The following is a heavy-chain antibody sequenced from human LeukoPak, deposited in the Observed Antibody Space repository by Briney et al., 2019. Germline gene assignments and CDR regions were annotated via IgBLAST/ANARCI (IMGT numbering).Heavy chain of an antibody. CDR3: GVGASSAPEFDY. J-gene: IGHJ4*02. CDR2: ITGSSYKK. Sequence: GGSLRLSCAASGFTFSDYALNWVRQAPGKGLEWISSITGSSYKKYYAESLKGRVTISRDNAKNSLYLQMDSLRADDTAVYYCGVGASSAPEFDYWGQGTLVTVSS. V-gene: IGHV3-21*01. D-gene: IGHD1-26*01. CDR1: GFTFSDYA.